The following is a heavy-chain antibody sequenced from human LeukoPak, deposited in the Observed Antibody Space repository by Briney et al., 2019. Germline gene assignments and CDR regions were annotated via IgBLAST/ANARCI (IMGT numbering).Heavy chain of an antibody. J-gene: IGHJ6*03. CDR2: ISGSSGRT. CDR1: GFTFRSYW. Sequence: GGSLRLSCAASGFTFRSYWMSWVRQAPGKGLEWVSGISGSSGRTYYAESVKGRFTISRDNSKNTLSLQMNSLRAEDTAVYYCAKAPRWEYGSGSRIYYYYMDVWGKGTTVTVSS. D-gene: IGHD3-10*01. CDR3: AKAPRWEYGSGSRIYYYYMDV. V-gene: IGHV3-23*01.